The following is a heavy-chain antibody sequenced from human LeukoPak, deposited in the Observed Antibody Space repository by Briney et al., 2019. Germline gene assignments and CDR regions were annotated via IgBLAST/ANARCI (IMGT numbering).Heavy chain of an antibody. CDR1: GYTFTSYY. J-gene: IGHJ4*02. D-gene: IGHD5-18*01. Sequence: ASVKVSCKASGYTFTSYYMHWVRQAPGQGLEWMGWINPNSGGTNYAQKFQGRVTMTRDTSISTAYMELSRLRSDDTAVYYCARGTGEWIQLSFFDYWGQGTLVTVSS. CDR2: INPNSGGT. V-gene: IGHV1-2*02. CDR3: ARGTGEWIQLSFFDY.